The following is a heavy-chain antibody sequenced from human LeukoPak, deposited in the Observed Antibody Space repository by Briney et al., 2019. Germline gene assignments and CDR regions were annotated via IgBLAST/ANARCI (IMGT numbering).Heavy chain of an antibody. Sequence: PGGSLRLSCAASGFALSSHWMTWVRQVPGRGPEWVANINQDGSKKYYVDSVEGRFTISRDNVKNLEYLQMNSLRAEDTAVYSCARAVAAADSYWGRGTLVTVSS. CDR1: GFALSSHW. J-gene: IGHJ4*02. V-gene: IGHV3-7*04. D-gene: IGHD6-13*01. CDR2: INQDGSKK. CDR3: ARAVAAADSY.